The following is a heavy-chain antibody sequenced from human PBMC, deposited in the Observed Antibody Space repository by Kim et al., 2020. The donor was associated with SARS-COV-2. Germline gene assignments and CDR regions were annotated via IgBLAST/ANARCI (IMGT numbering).Heavy chain of an antibody. J-gene: IGHJ4*02. CDR3: ARRAVDSSGTYYFDY. D-gene: IGHD3-22*01. V-gene: IGHV3-74*01. Sequence: DSVQGRFTISRDYAKNTLYLQMNSVRAEDTALYYCARRAVDSSGTYYFDYWGQGTLLTVSS.